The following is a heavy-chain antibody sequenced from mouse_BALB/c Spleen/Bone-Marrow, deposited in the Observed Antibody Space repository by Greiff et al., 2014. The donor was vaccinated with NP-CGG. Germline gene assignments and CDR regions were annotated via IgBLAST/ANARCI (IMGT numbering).Heavy chain of an antibody. D-gene: IGHD2-4*01. CDR3: ARGDYDYAMDY. CDR1: SYTFTDYA. CDR2: ISTYYGNT. Sequence: VQLQQSGPELVRPGVSVKISCKGSSYTFTDYAMHWVKQSHAKSLEWIGVISTYYGNTNYNQKFKGKDTMTVDKSSSTAYMELARLTSEDSAVYYCARGDYDYAMDYWGQGTSVTVSS. V-gene: IGHV1-67*01. J-gene: IGHJ4*01.